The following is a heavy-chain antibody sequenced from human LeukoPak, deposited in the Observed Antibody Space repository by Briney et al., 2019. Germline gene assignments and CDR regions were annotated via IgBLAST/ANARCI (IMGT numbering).Heavy chain of an antibody. CDR3: AKSTYDFWSGYYLYYFDY. CDR1: GFTFSSYA. D-gene: IGHD3-3*01. J-gene: IGHJ4*02. CDR2: ISGSGGST. V-gene: IGHV3-23*01. Sequence: GGSLRLSCAASGFTFSSYAMSWVRQAPGKGLEWVSAISGSGGSTYYADSVKGRFTTSRDNSKNTLYLQMNSLRAEDTAVYYCAKSTYDFWSGYYLYYFDYWGQGTLVTVSS.